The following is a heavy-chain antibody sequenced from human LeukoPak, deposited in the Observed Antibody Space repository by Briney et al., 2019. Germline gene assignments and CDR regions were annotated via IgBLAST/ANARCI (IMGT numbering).Heavy chain of an antibody. CDR3: ARGDSSSWYDPNPLDY. Sequence: ASVKVSCKASGYTFTSYYMHWVRQAPGQGLEWMGIINPSGGSTSYAQKFQGRVTMTRDTSTSTVYMELSRLRSDDTAVYYCARGDSSSWYDPNPLDYWGQGTLVTVSS. CDR2: INPSGGST. CDR1: GYTFTSYY. V-gene: IGHV1-46*01. D-gene: IGHD6-13*01. J-gene: IGHJ4*02.